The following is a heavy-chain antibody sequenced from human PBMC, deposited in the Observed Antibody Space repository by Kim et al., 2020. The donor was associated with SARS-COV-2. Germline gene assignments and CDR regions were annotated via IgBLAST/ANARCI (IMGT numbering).Heavy chain of an antibody. V-gene: IGHV1-2*02. CDR3: ARDRGLHYDILTGYRYGPWYFDL. CDR2: INPNSGGT. J-gene: IGHJ2*01. Sequence: ASVKVSCKASGYTFTGYYMHWVRQAPGQGLEWMGWINPNSGGTNYAQKFQGRVTMTRDTSISTAYMELSRLRSDDTAVYYCARDRGLHYDILTGYRYGPWYFDLWGRGTLVTVSS. CDR1: GYTFTGYY. D-gene: IGHD3-9*01.